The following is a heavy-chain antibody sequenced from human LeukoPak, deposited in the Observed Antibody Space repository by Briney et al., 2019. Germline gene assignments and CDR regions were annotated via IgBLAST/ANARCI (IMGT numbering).Heavy chain of an antibody. D-gene: IGHD3-3*01. V-gene: IGHV4-4*07. CDR3: ARVNDFWSGYPYLTDY. Sequence: SETLPLTCTVSGGSISSYYWSWIRQPAGKGLEWIGRIYTSGSTNYNPSLKSRVTISVDTSKNQFSLKLSSVTAADTAVYYCARVNDFWSGYPYLTDYWGQGTLVTVSS. J-gene: IGHJ4*02. CDR1: GGSISSYY. CDR2: IYTSGST.